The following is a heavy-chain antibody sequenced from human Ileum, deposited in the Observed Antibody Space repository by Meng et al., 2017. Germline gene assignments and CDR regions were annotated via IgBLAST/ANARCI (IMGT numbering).Heavy chain of an antibody. CDR2: IYYSGTT. CDR1: GGSINRAGYN. V-gene: IGHV4-31*03. Sequence: QVRPKESGPGPVTPSHPRSLTSSVSGGSINRAGYNWRWCRQHPGKGLGWIGYIYYSGTTTNYPSTKSRVAISIDTSNNQSYLKLSSVTAADTAVYYCARHGGYYQGFWGQGTLVTVSS. J-gene: IGHJ4*02. D-gene: IGHD4-23*01. CDR3: ARHGGYYQGF.